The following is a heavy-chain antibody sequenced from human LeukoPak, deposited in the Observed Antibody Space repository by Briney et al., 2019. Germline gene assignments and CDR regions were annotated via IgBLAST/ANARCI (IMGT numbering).Heavy chain of an antibody. V-gene: IGHV4-38-2*02. J-gene: IGHJ4*02. D-gene: IGHD1-26*01. CDR2: IYHSGST. CDR1: GYSISSGYY. CDR3: AREAEWELSPDY. Sequence: SETLSLTCTVSGYSISSGYYWGWIRQPPGKGLEWLGSIYHSGSTYYNPSLKSRVTISVDTSKNQFSLKLSSVTAADTAVYYCAREAEWELSPDYWGQGTLVTVSS.